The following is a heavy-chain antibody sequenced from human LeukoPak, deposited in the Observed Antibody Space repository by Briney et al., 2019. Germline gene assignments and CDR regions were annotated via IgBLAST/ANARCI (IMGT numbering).Heavy chain of an antibody. CDR1: GFSFSSYA. Sequence: GGSLRLSCAASGFSFSSYAVSWVRQTPGKRPEWVSGISGDGRTFYADSVKGRFTLSRDFSRSTLYLQMNSLRDEDTAVYYCARDGPYSGSPAESYWGQGTLVTVSS. D-gene: IGHD1-26*01. CDR3: ARDGPYSGSPAESY. J-gene: IGHJ4*02. V-gene: IGHV3-23*01. CDR2: ISGDGRT.